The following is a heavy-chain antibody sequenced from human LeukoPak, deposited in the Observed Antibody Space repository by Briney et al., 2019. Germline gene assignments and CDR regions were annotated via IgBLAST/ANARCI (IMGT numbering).Heavy chain of an antibody. CDR3: ASYRYSSGWYGTPRDYYYGMDV. CDR2: LYYSGTT. Sequence: SETLSLTCTVSGGSISGSSYYWGWIRQPPGKGLEWIGSLYYSGTTYYNPSLKSRVTISVDTSKNQFSLKLSSVTAADTAVYYCASYRYSSGWYGTPRDYYYGMDVWGQGATVTVSS. D-gene: IGHD6-19*01. J-gene: IGHJ6*02. CDR1: GGSISGSSYY. V-gene: IGHV4-39*07.